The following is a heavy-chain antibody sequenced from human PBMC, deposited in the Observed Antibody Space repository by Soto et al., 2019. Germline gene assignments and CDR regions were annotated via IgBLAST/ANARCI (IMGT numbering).Heavy chain of an antibody. CDR1: GFTFSSYG. Sequence: QVQLVESGGGVVQPGRSLRLSCAASGFTFSSYGMHWVRQAPGKGLEWVAVISYDGSKKYYADSVKGRFTISRDNSKNTLYLQMNSLRAEDTAVYYCAKSLKGDFWSGYYRVTDAFDIWGQGTMVTVSS. CDR2: ISYDGSKK. D-gene: IGHD3-3*01. J-gene: IGHJ3*02. V-gene: IGHV3-30*18. CDR3: AKSLKGDFWSGYYRVTDAFDI.